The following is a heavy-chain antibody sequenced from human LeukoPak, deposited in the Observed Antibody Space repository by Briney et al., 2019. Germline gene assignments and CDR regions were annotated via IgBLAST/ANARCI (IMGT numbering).Heavy chain of an antibody. V-gene: IGHV4-59*08. Sequence: SETLSLTCVVSAGSISSDYWSWIRQPPGKGLEWIGCISYSGATNYNPSLNSRVTISIDTSRTQFSLRLTSVTAADTAVYYCARHQLRGFLDDNWGQGALVTVSS. D-gene: IGHD3-10*01. CDR2: ISYSGAT. J-gene: IGHJ4*02. CDR3: ARHQLRGFLDDN. CDR1: AGSISSDY.